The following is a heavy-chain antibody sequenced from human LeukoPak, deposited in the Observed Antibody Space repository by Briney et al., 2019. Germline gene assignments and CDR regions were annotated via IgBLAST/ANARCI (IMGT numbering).Heavy chain of an antibody. D-gene: IGHD5-12*01. J-gene: IGHJ4*02. CDR1: GYSFTSYW. CDR2: ISPGDSKT. Sequence: KVSCKCSGYSFTSYWIGWVRQMPGKGLECMGIISPGDSKTIYSPSFQGQVTISADKSISTAYLQWSSLKASGTAMYYCARLRGSGYDRFDYWGQGTLVTVSS. V-gene: IGHV5-51*01. CDR3: ARLRGSGYDRFDY.